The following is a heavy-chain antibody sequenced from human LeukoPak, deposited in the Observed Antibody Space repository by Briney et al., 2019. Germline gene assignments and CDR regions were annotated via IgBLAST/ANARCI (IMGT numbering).Heavy chain of an antibody. Sequence: ASVKVSCKASGYTFTRYGVSWVRQAPGQGLEWMGWIRGDNGNTNYAQNFQGRVTMTTDTPSSTAYMEVRSLRSDDTAVYYCARGATYYYYYMDVWGKGTTVTISS. V-gene: IGHV1-18*01. CDR1: GYTFTRYG. CDR3: ARGATYYYYYMDV. J-gene: IGHJ6*03. CDR2: IRGDNGNT.